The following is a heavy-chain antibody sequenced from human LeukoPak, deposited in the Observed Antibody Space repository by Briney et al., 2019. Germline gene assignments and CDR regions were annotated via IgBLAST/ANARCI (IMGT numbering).Heavy chain of an antibody. D-gene: IGHD3-10*01. V-gene: IGHV3-43*01. Sequence: GGSLRLSCEASGFTFDDYTMHWVRQAPGKGLGWVSLISWDGGSTYYADSVKGRFTISRHNSKNSLYLQMNSLRTEDTALYYCAKDIVGYYGSGSSYGMDVWGQGTTVTVSS. CDR3: AKDIVGYYGSGSSYGMDV. J-gene: IGHJ6*02. CDR1: GFTFDDYT. CDR2: ISWDGGST.